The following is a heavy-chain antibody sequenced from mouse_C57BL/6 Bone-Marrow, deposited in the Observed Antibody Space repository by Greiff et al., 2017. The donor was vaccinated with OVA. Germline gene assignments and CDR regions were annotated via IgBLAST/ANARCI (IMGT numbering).Heavy chain of an antibody. Sequence: VQLKESGAELVRPGASVKLSCTASGFNIKDDYMHWVKERPEQGLEWIGWIDPENGDTEYASKFQGKATITADTSSKTVYLHLSSLTSEDTGVYYCTTYRYWGQGTTLTVSS. CDR1: GFNIKDDY. V-gene: IGHV14-4*01. J-gene: IGHJ2*01. CDR3: TTYRY. CDR2: IDPENGDT.